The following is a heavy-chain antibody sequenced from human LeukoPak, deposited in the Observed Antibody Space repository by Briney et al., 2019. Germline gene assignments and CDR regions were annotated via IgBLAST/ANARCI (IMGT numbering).Heavy chain of an antibody. J-gene: IGHJ5*02. CDR2: IRYDGSNK. Sequence: GGSLRLSCAASGFTFSSYGMHWVRQAPGKGLEWVAFIRYDGSNKYYADSVKGRFTISRDNSKNTLYLQMNSLRAEDTAVYYCAKDLTFGAPFDGWFDPWGQGTLVTVSS. CDR1: GFTFSSYG. V-gene: IGHV3-30*02. CDR3: AKDLTFGAPFDGWFDP. D-gene: IGHD3-3*01.